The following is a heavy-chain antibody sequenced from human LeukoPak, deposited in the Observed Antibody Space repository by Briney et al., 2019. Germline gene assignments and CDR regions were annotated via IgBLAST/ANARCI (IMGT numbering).Heavy chain of an antibody. Sequence: SETLSLTCSASGGYINTRSYFWGWVRQPPGKGLEWIGSIYYSGTTKYNPSLKSRVTISVDNSNNKFSLRLSSVTAADTALYYCAKFDGVQLWLPSYYYYMDVWGKGTTVTVSS. CDR1: GGYINTRSYF. V-gene: IGHV4-39*07. J-gene: IGHJ6*03. CDR3: AKFDGVQLWLPSYYYYMDV. CDR2: IYYSGTT. D-gene: IGHD5-18*01.